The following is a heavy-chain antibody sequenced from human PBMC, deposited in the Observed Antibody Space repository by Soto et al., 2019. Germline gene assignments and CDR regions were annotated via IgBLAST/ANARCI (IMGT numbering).Heavy chain of an antibody. Sequence: PSETLSLTCTVSGGSISSYYWSWIRQPPGKGLEWIGYIYYSGSTNYNPSLKSRVTISVDTSKNQFSLKLSSVTAADTAVYYCARHLFRGTAMVSDYFDYWGQGTLVTVSS. CDR2: IYYSGST. CDR3: ARHLFRGTAMVSDYFDY. J-gene: IGHJ4*02. CDR1: GGSISSYY. D-gene: IGHD5-18*01. V-gene: IGHV4-59*08.